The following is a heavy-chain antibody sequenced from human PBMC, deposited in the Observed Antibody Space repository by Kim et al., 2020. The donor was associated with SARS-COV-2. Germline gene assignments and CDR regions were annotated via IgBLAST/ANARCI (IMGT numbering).Heavy chain of an antibody. Sequence: GGSLRLSCAASGFTFSSYWMSWVRQAPGKGLEWVANIKQDGSEKYYVDSVKGRFTISRDNAKNSLYLQMNSLRAEDTAVYYCASLRRGRGPSVYDYVWGSYRLNYYFDYWGQGTLVTVSS. D-gene: IGHD3-16*02. V-gene: IGHV3-7*01. CDR1: GFTFSSYW. CDR2: IKQDGSEK. J-gene: IGHJ4*02. CDR3: ASLRRGRGPSVYDYVWGSYRLNYYFDY.